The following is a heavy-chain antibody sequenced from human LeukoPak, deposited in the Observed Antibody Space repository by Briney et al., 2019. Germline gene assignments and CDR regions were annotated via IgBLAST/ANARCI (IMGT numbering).Heavy chain of an antibody. D-gene: IGHD2-15*01. CDR1: GGSFSGYY. CDR2: INHSGST. CDR3: ARGHSLTRGSCLRGRCAFDI. Sequence: PSETLSLTCAVYGGSFSGYYWSRIRQPPGKGLEWIGEINHSGSTNYNPSLKSRVTISVDTSKNQFSLKLSSVTAADTAVYYCARGHSLTRGSCLRGRCAFDIWGQGTMVTVSS. J-gene: IGHJ3*02. V-gene: IGHV4-34*01.